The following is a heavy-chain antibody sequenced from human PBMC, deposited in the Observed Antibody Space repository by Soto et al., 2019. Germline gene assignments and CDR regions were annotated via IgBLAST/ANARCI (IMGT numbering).Heavy chain of an antibody. D-gene: IGHD3-22*01. CDR1: GGSISSSNW. Sequence: SETLSLTCAVSGGSISSSNWWSWVRQPPGKGLEWIGEIYHSGSTNYNPSLKSRVTISVDKSKNQFSLKLSSVTAADTAVYYCARLHYYDRKPRFDYWGQGTLVTVSS. CDR2: IYHSGST. J-gene: IGHJ4*02. V-gene: IGHV4-4*02. CDR3: ARLHYYDRKPRFDY.